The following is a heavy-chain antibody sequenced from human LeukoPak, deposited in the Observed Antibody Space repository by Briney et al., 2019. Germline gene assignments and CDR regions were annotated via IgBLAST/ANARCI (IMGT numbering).Heavy chain of an antibody. CDR2: ISSSSSYI. V-gene: IGHV3-21*01. J-gene: IGHJ4*02. CDR1: GFTFSSYS. CDR3: ARESGGYYSNYVDY. D-gene: IGHD4-11*01. Sequence: PGGSLRLSCAASGFTFSSYSMNWVRQAPGKGLEWVSSISSSSSYIYYADSVKGRFTISRDNAKNSLYLQMNSLRAEDTAVYYCARESGGYYSNYVDYWGQGTLVTVSS.